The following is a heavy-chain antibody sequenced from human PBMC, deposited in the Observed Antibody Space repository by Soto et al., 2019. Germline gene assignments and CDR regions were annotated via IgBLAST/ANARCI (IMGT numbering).Heavy chain of an antibody. J-gene: IGHJ6*02. CDR1: GYTFTSYG. Sequence: QVQLVQSGAEVKKPGASVKVSCKASGYTFTSYGISWVRQAPGQGLEWMGWISAYNGNTNYPQNLQGRVTMTTDTSTGTAYLVLRSLRSDDTAVYFFAREAVAAFGGVHSLLGLAVWGQGTTVTVSS. CDR2: ISAYNGNT. D-gene: IGHD3-16*01. CDR3: AREAVAAFGGVHSLLGLAV. V-gene: IGHV1-18*01.